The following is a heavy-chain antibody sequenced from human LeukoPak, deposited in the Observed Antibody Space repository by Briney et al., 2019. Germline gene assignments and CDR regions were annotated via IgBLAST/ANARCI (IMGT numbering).Heavy chain of an antibody. J-gene: IGHJ3*02. D-gene: IGHD3-10*01. CDR2: INHSGST. Sequence: PSETLSLTCAVYGGSFSGYYWSWIRQPPGKGLEWIGEINHSGSTNYNPSLKSRVTISVDTSKNQFSLKLSSVTAADTAVYYCARETLMGVRGVNDAFDIWGQGTMVTVSS. CDR1: GGSFSGYY. V-gene: IGHV4-34*01. CDR3: ARETLMGVRGVNDAFDI.